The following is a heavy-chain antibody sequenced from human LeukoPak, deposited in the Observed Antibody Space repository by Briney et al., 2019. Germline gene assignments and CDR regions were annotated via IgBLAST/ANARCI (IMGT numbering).Heavy chain of an antibody. CDR2: FDPEDGET. D-gene: IGHD5-18*01. J-gene: IGHJ4*02. V-gene: IGHV1-24*01. Sequence: ASVKVSCKVSGYTLTELSMHWVRQAPGKGLEWMGGFDPEDGETIYAQKFQGRVTMTEDTSTDTAYMELSSLRSEDTAVYYCATAPYSYGYATLVYWGQGTLVTASS. CDR3: ATAPYSYGYATLVY. CDR1: GYTLTELS.